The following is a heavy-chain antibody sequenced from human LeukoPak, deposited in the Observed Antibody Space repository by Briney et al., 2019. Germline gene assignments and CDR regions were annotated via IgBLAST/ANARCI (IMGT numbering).Heavy chain of an antibody. V-gene: IGHV4-34*01. Sequence: PSETLSLTCAVYGGSFSGYYWSWIRQPPGKGLEWIGEINHSGSTNYNPSLKSRVTISVDTSKNQFSLKLSSVTAADTAVYYCARVVTAMAAYYFDYWGQGTLVTVSS. J-gene: IGHJ4*02. CDR2: INHSGST. CDR1: GGSFSGYY. D-gene: IGHD5-18*01. CDR3: ARVVTAMAAYYFDY.